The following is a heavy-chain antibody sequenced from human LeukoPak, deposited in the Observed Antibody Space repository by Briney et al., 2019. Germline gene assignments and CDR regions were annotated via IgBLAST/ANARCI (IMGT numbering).Heavy chain of an antibody. CDR3: ASPSSTVTTGFDY. D-gene: IGHD4-17*01. J-gene: IGHJ4*02. CDR2: INDDGSGT. CDR1: GFTFNSYW. Sequence: GGSLRLSCAASGFTFNSYWMHWVRQDPGRGLVWVSRINDDGSGTTYADSVKGRFTISRDNAKNTLYLQMNSLRAEDTAVYYCASPSSTVTTGFDYWGQGTLVTVSS. V-gene: IGHV3-74*01.